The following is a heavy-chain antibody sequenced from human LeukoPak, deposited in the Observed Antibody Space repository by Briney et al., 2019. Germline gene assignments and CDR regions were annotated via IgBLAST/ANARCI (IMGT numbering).Heavy chain of an antibody. D-gene: IGHD6-19*01. Sequence: PGRSLRLSCAASGFXFSSYGMHWVRQAPGKGLEWVAVISYDGSNKYYADSVKGRFTISRDNSKNTLYLQLNSLRAEDTAVYYCAKDRYSSGWLYYFDYWGQGTLVTVSS. CDR1: GFXFSSYG. J-gene: IGHJ4*02. CDR2: ISYDGSNK. V-gene: IGHV3-30*18. CDR3: AKDRYSSGWLYYFDY.